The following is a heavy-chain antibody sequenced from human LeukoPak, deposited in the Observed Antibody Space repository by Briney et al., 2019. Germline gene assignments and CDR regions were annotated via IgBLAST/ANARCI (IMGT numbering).Heavy chain of an antibody. D-gene: IGHD2-2*01. CDR2: ISSSSSYI. V-gene: IGHV3-21*01. CDR1: GFTFSSYS. Sequence: GGSLRLSCAASGFTFSSYSMNWVRQAPGKGLEWVSSISSSSSYIYYADSVKGRFTISRDNAKNSLYLQMNSLRAEDTAVYYCARHGGTMEDIVVVPAATFDYWGQGTLVTVSS. CDR3: ARHGGTMEDIVVVPAATFDY. J-gene: IGHJ4*02.